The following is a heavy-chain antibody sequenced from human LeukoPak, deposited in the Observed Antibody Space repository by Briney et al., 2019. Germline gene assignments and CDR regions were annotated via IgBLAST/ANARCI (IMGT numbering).Heavy chain of an antibody. CDR1: GGSFSGYY. V-gene: IGHV4-34*01. Sequence: KSSETLSLTCAVYGGSFSGYYWSWIRQPPGKGLEWIGEINHSGSTNYNPSLKSRVTISVDKSKNQFSLKLSSVTAADTAVYYCASYRSGDYYPEYFDYWGQGTLVTVSS. D-gene: IGHD3-10*01. J-gene: IGHJ4*02. CDR3: ASYRSGDYYPEYFDY. CDR2: INHSGST.